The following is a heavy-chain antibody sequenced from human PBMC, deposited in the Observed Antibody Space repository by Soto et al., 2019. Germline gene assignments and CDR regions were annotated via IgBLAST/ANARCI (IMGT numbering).Heavy chain of an antibody. V-gene: IGHV3-21*01. CDR2: ISSSSSYI. CDR1: GFTFSSYS. CDR3: ARDMADSGYVRNWFDP. D-gene: IGHD5-12*01. Sequence: GGSLRLSCAASGFTFSSYSMNWVRQAPGKGLEWVSSISSSSSYIYYADSVKGRFTISRDNAKNSLYLQMNSLRAEDTAVYYWARDMADSGYVRNWFDPWGQGTLVTVSS. J-gene: IGHJ5*02.